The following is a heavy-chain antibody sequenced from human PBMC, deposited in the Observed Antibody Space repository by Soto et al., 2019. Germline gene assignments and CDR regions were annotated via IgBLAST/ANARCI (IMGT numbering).Heavy chain of an antibody. D-gene: IGHD3-10*01. V-gene: IGHV3-53*04. CDR2: IYISGST. CDR1: GFSVSSTY. J-gene: IGHJ5*02. CDR3: VRGLWFGQLYADL. Sequence: EAQLVESGGGLVQPGGSLRLSCAASGFSVSSTYMSCVRQAPGKGLEWVSVIYISGSTRYADSLRGRFTTSRQNSENTLFLQLMSLRHEDTAVYYCVRGLWFGQLYADLWGQGTLVTVSS.